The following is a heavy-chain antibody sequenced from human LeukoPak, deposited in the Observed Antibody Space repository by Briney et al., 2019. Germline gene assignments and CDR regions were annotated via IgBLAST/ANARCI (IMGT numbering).Heavy chain of an antibody. J-gene: IGHJ4*02. CDR3: ARDRDGSGVFDY. D-gene: IGHD3-10*01. CDR1: GFTFSSYG. V-gene: IGHV3-30*02. Sequence: GGSLRLSCAASGFTFSSYGMHWVRQAPGKGLEWVAFTRYDESNKYYADSVKGRFTISRDNAKNSLYLQMNSLRAEDTAVYYCARDRDGSGVFDYWGQGTLVTVSS. CDR2: TRYDESNK.